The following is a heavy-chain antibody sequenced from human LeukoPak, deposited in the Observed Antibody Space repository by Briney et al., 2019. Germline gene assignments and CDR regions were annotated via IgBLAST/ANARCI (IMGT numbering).Heavy chain of an antibody. CDR1: GFTFSSYS. Sequence: PGGSLRLSCAASGFTFSSYSMNCVRQAPGKGLEWVSSISSSSSYIYYADSVKGRFTISRDNAKNSLYLQMNSLRAEDTAVYYCARDLAGGYDFWSGYGYWGQGTLVTVSS. J-gene: IGHJ4*02. CDR2: ISSSSSYI. V-gene: IGHV3-21*01. CDR3: ARDLAGGYDFWSGYGY. D-gene: IGHD3-3*01.